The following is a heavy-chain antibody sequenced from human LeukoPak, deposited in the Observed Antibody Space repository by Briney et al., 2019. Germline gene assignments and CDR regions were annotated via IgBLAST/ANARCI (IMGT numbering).Heavy chain of an antibody. Sequence: GGSLRLSCVGSGFSVSEYGIHWVRQAPGKGLEWVGVVSYDGGHKYYADSVKGRFTISRDTSSDTVSLQMNSLRVEDTAVYYCARDRINMMVLGHDSGLDFWGQGTLVTVSS. CDR2: VSYDGGHK. V-gene: IGHV3-30*03. CDR1: GFSVSEYG. D-gene: IGHD3-22*01. J-gene: IGHJ4*02. CDR3: ARDRINMMVLGHDSGLDF.